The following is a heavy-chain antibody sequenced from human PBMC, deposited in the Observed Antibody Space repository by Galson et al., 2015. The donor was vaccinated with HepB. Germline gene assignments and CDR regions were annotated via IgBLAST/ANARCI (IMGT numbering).Heavy chain of an antibody. CDR3: ARRRQGSGGSYHSDY. CDR2: INYSGST. J-gene: IGHJ4*02. D-gene: IGHD3-10*01. CDR1: GGSISSSSYY. V-gene: IGHV4-39*01. Sequence: SETLSLTCTVSGGSISSSSYYWGWIRQPPGKGLEWIGSINYSGSTFYNPSLKSRVTIPVDTSKNQFSLNLSSVTAADTAVYYCARRRQGSGGSYHSDYWGQGTLVTVSS.